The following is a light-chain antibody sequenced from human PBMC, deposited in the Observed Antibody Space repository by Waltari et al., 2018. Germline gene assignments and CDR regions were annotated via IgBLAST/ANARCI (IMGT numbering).Light chain of an antibody. Sequence: EIVMTQSPATLSVSPGERAALSCRVSQSVGSNLAWYQQTPGQAPRLLIFGASTRATGIPARFSGSGSGTEFTLTISSLQSEDFAVYYCQQYDTWPPWTFGQGTKVE. J-gene: IGKJ1*01. CDR1: QSVGSN. CDR3: QQYDTWPPWT. V-gene: IGKV3-15*01. CDR2: GAS.